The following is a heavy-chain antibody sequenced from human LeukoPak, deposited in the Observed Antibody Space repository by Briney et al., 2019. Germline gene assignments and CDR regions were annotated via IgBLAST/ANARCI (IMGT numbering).Heavy chain of an antibody. Sequence: GGSLRLSCAASGFTFSSYETDWVRQAPGKGLEWVSAISDSGGSTYYADSVKGRFTISRDNSRNTLYLQMNTLRAEDTAVYYCAKCRGSSWSDYFDYWGQGTLVTVSS. CDR1: GFTFSSYE. J-gene: IGHJ4*02. CDR2: ISDSGGST. CDR3: AKCRGSSWSDYFDY. D-gene: IGHD6-13*01. V-gene: IGHV3-23*01.